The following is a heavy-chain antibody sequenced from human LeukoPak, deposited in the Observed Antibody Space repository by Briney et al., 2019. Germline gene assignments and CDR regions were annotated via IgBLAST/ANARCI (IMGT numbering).Heavy chain of an antibody. CDR1: GYTLTDYY. CDR3: ARGLFDYGDYLLN. V-gene: IGHV1-2*06. J-gene: IGHJ4*02. D-gene: IGHD4-17*01. CDR2: INPNSGGT. Sequence: ASVKVSCKASGYTLTDYYMHWVRQAPGQGLEWMGRINPNSGGTNYAQKFQGRVTMTRDTSISTVYMELSRLRSEDTAVYYCARGLFDYGDYLLNWGQGTLVTVSS.